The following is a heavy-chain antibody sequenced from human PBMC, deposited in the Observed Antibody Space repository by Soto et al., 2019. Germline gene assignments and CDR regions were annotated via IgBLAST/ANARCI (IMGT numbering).Heavy chain of an antibody. CDR1: GGSVSSGDYY. CDR3: ARDRVAVAVGDA. CDR2: ISHSGST. V-gene: IGHV4-30-4*01. D-gene: IGHD2-15*01. Sequence: QVQLQESGPGLVKASQTLSLTCNVSGGSVSSGDYYWSWIRQPPGKGLEWIGYISHSGSTYSNPSRKGRLAMSIDTSKHQFSLQLRSVTAADTAVYFCARDRVAVAVGDAWGPGTLVTVSS. J-gene: IGHJ5*02.